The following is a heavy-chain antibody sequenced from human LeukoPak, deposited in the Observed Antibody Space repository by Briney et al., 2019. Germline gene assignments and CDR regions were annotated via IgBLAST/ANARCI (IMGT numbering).Heavy chain of an antibody. CDR2: TYYRSKWYN. D-gene: IGHD6-19*01. V-gene: IGHV6-1*01. Sequence: SQTLSLTCAISGDQVSSINGAWHWVRQSPSRGLEWLGRTYYRSKWYNDCAVSVQSRITINPDTSKNQFSLQLNSVTPDDTAVYYCARDLGNTGWYTFDYWGQGTLITVSS. CDR1: GDQVSSINGA. J-gene: IGHJ4*02. CDR3: ARDLGNTGWYTFDY.